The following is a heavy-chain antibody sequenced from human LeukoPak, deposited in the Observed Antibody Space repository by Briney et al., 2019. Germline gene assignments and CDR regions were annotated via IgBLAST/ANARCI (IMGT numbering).Heavy chain of an antibody. CDR2: ISSSSTYI. J-gene: IGHJ4*02. D-gene: IGHD5-12*01. CDR3: ARVSNVVATI. CDR1: GFTFSSYS. V-gene: IGHV3-21*01. Sequence: GGSLRLSCAASGFTFSSYSMNWVRQAPGKGLEWVSSISSSSTYIYYADSVKGRFTISRDNAKNSLYLQMNSLRAEDTAVYYCARVSNVVATIWGQGTLVTVSS.